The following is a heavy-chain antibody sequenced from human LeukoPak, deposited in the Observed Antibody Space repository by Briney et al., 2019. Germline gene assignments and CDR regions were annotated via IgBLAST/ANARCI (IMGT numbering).Heavy chain of an antibody. CDR1: GGTFSSYA. CDR2: IIPIFGTA. J-gene: IGHJ5*02. CDR3: ARSPWELSPTNNWFDP. Sequence: ASVKVSCKASGGTFSSYAISWVRQAPGQGLEWMGGIIPIFGTANYAQKFQGRTADESTSTAYMELSSLRSEDTAVYYCARSPWELSPTNNWFDPWAREPWSPSPQ. D-gene: IGHD3-16*02. V-gene: IGHV1-69*01.